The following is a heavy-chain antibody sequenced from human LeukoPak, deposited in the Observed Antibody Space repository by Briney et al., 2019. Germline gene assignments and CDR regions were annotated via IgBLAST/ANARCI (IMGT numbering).Heavy chain of an antibody. CDR1: VGSISSGGYY. V-gene: IGHV4-31*03. J-gene: IGHJ3*02. D-gene: IGHD3-22*01. CDR2: IYYSGST. Sequence: SETLSLTCTVSVGSISSGGYYWSWIRQHPGKGLEWIGYIYYSGSTYYNPSLKSRVTISVYTSKNQFSLKLSSVTAADTAVYYCARVSEAVVVITESPDAFDIWGQGTMVTVSS. CDR3: ARVSEAVVVITESPDAFDI.